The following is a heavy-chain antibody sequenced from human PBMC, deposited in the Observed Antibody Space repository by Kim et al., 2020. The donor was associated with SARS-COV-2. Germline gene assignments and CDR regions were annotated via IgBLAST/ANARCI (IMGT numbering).Heavy chain of an antibody. CDR3: AKDRTDTVAGRNWFDP. Sequence: SVKGRFTISRDNSKNTLYLQMNSLRAEDTAVYYCAKDRTDTVAGRNWFDPWGQGTLVTVSS. J-gene: IGHJ5*02. D-gene: IGHD6-19*01. V-gene: IGHV3-23*01.